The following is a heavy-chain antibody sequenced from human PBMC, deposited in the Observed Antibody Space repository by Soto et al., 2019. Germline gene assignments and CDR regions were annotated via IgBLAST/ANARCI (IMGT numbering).Heavy chain of an antibody. CDR3: AREVDSFDY. D-gene: IGHD2-2*01. Sequence: SETLSLTCSVSSGSISSGDYFWSWIRQPPGKGLEWIGYTYYSGNTSYNPSLKSRVTISVDTSKNQFSLKLNSVTAADTAVYYCAREVDSFDYWGQGTLVTVSS. CDR1: SGSISSGDYF. V-gene: IGHV4-30-4*01. J-gene: IGHJ4*02. CDR2: TYYSGNT.